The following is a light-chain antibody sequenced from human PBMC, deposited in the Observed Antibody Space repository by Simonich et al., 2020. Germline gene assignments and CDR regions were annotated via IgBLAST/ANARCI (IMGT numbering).Light chain of an antibody. CDR1: SSDVGSYNL. V-gene: IGLV2-23*01. CDR3: CSYAGSSTVV. J-gene: IGLJ2*01. Sequence: QSALTQPASVSGSPGQSITISCTGTSSDVGSYNLVSWYQQHPGKAPKLMIYEGSKRPSGVSNRFDVYKSGNTASLTISGLQAEDEADYYCCSYAGSSTVVFGGGTKLTVL. CDR2: EGS.